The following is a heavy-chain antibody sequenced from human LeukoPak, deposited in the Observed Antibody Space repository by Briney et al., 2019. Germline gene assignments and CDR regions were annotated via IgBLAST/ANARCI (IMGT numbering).Heavy chain of an antibody. V-gene: IGHV4-31*03. J-gene: IGHJ4*02. CDR1: GYSISSGYY. D-gene: IGHD3-10*01. Sequence: PSETLSLTCTVSGYSISSGYYWGWIRQHPGKGLEWIGYIYYSGSTYYNPSLKSRVTISVDTSKNQFSLKLSSVTAADTAVYYCARGRGSGSYSKNWGQGTLVTVSS. CDR2: IYYSGST. CDR3: ARGRGSGSYSKN.